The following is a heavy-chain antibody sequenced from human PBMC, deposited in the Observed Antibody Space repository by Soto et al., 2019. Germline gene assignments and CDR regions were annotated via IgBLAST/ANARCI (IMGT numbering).Heavy chain of an antibody. J-gene: IGHJ6*02. D-gene: IGHD6-13*01. CDR2: IYHSGST. CDR3: ARSPYLAAAPDV. V-gene: IGHV4-4*02. CDR1: GGSISSSNW. Sequence: QVQLQESGPGLVKPSGTLSLTCAVSGGSISSSNWWSWVRQPPGKGLEWIGEIYHSGSTNYNPSLKSRVTTSVDKSKNQCSLKLSSVTAADTAVYYCARSPYLAAAPDVWGQGTTVTVSS.